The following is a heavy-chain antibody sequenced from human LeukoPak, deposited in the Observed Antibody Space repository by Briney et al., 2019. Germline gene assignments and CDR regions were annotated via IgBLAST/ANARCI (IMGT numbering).Heavy chain of an antibody. CDR3: AREGFYFFDF. V-gene: IGHV3-53*01. CDR2: IYSGGST. J-gene: IGHJ4*01. Sequence: GGSPRLSCAASGFTVSSNYMSWVRQAPGKGLEWVSVIYSGGSTYYADSVKGRFTISRDNVKDSVYLQMNSLRAEDSAIYYCAREGFYFFDFWGQGTLVTVSS. CDR1: GFTVSSNY.